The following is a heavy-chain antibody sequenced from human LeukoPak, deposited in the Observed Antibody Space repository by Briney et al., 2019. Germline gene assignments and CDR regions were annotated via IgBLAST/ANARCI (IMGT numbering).Heavy chain of an antibody. CDR1: GFRFSDYS. CDR3: ARGIRLGVLLWFGELPKYYFDY. V-gene: IGHV3-21*01. Sequence: GGSLRLSCAASGFRFSDYSMNWVRQAPGKGLEWVSSITTDSYTYYADSVKGRFTISRDNAKSSLYLQMNSLIAEDTAVYYCARGIRLGVLLWFGELPKYYFDYWGQGTLVAVSS. CDR2: ITTDSYT. J-gene: IGHJ4*02. D-gene: IGHD3-10*01.